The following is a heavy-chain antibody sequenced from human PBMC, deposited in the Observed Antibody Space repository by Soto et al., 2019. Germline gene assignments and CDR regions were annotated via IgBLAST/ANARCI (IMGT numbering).Heavy chain of an antibody. CDR2: IYHSGST. Sequence: SETLSLTCTVPGVSISSGGYSWSWIRQPPGKGLEWIGYIYHSGSTYYNPSLKSRVTISVDRSKNQFSLKLSSVTAADTAVYYCAGGGSGSYDYWGQGTLVTVSS. V-gene: IGHV4-30-2*01. D-gene: IGHD3-10*01. CDR3: AGGGSGSYDY. J-gene: IGHJ4*02. CDR1: GVSISSGGYS.